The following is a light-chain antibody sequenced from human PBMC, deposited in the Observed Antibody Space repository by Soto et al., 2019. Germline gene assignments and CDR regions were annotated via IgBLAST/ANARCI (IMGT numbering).Light chain of an antibody. CDR2: DAS. Sequence: DIQMTQSPSTLSASVGDRVTITCRASQSINRWLAWYQQKPGKAPKLLIYDASSLQIGVPSRFSGSGSGTEFTLIVSSLQPDDFGTYYCQKYSGYLFTFGPGTKVDIK. J-gene: IGKJ3*01. CDR3: QKYSGYLFT. V-gene: IGKV1-5*01. CDR1: QSINRW.